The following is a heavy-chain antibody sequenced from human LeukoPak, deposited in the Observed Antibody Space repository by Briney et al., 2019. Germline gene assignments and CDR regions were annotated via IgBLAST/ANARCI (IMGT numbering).Heavy chain of an antibody. CDR2: IYYSGST. CDR3: ARDGFGGNSRGSYYGMDV. J-gene: IGHJ6*02. D-gene: IGHD4-23*01. CDR1: GGSISNYF. Sequence: SETLSLTCTVSGGSISNYFWSWIRQPPGKGLEWIGYIYYSGSTDHNPSLESRVTISVDASKSQFSLRLSSVTAADTAVYYCARDGFGGNSRGSYYGMDVWGQGTTVTVSS. V-gene: IGHV4-59*01.